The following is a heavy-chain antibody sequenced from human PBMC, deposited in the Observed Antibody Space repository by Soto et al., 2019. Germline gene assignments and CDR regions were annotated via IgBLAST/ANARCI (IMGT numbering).Heavy chain of an antibody. CDR1: SASISSSSYT. CDR3: ARLHGYCISSSCHGHYAMDV. CDR2: IYYSGTT. D-gene: IGHD2-2*01. Sequence: QLQLQESGPGLVKPSETLSLTCTVSSASISSSSYTWGWIRQPPGKGLEWIGSIYYSGTTYYNPSLNSRVTVSVDTSTNEFSLKVTSVTAEDTAVYYCARLHGYCISSSCHGHYAMDVWGQGTTVTVSS. J-gene: IGHJ6*02. V-gene: IGHV4-39*01.